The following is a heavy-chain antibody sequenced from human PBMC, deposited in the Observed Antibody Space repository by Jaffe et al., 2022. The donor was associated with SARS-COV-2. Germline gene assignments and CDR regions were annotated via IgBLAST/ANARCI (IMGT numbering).Heavy chain of an antibody. J-gene: IGHJ4*02. CDR1: GFTFSSYA. V-gene: IGHV3-30-3*01. Sequence: QVQLVESGGGVVQPGRSLRLSCAASGFTFSSYAMHWVRQAPGKGLEWVAVISYDGSNKYYADSVKGRFTISRDNSKNTLYLQMNSLRAEDTAVYYCARDGTDWNCCDYWGQGTLVTVSS. CDR3: ARDGTDWNCCDY. D-gene: IGHD1-7*01. CDR2: ISYDGSNK.